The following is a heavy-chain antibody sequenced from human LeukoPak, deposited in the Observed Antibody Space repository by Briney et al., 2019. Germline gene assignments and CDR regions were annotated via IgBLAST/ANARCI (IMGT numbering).Heavy chain of an antibody. CDR3: ARGQRVREVIIGAYYYYGMDV. CDR1: VGTFSSYA. J-gene: IGHJ6*04. V-gene: IGHV1-69*01. Sequence: SVNVSCTASVGTFSSYATSGVRQAPGQGLEWMGGVIPIFGTATYAQQFQGRVKITADDSTSTAYMELSSLRSEDTAVYYCARGQRVREVIIGAYYYYGMDVWAKGPRSPSPQ. D-gene: IGHD3-10*01. CDR2: VIPIFGTA.